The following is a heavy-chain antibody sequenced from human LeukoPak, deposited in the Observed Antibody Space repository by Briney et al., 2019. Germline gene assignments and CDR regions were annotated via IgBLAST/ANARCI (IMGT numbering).Heavy chain of an antibody. Sequence: SRTLSLTCTVSGGSISSGSYYWSWIRQPAGKGLEWIGRIYTSGSTNYNPSLKSRVTISVDTSKNQFSLKLSSVTAADTAVYYCARDMGFWKSDWFDPWGQGTLVTVSS. V-gene: IGHV4-61*02. J-gene: IGHJ5*02. CDR2: IYTSGST. D-gene: IGHD3-3*01. CDR3: ARDMGFWKSDWFDP. CDR1: GGSISSGSYY.